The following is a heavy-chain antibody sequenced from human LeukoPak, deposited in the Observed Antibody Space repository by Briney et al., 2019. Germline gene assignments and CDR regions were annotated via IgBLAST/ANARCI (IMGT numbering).Heavy chain of an antibody. CDR1: GGTFSSYA. D-gene: IGHD3-22*01. Sequence: SVKVSCKASGGTFSSYAISWVRQAPGQGLEWMGRIIPILGIANYAQKFQGRVTITADKSTSTAYMELSSLRSEDTAVYYCARSLLPKIVVVIRDAFDIWGQGTMVTVSS. J-gene: IGHJ3*02. CDR2: IIPILGIA. V-gene: IGHV1-69*04. CDR3: ARSLLPKIVVVIRDAFDI.